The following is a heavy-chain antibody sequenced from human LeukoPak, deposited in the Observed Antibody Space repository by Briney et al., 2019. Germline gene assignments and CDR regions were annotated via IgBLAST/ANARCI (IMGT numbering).Heavy chain of an antibody. Sequence: ETLSLTCTVSGGSISSYYWSWVRQAPGKGLEWVSAISGSGGSTYYADSVKGRFTISRDNSKNTLYLQMNSLRAEDTAVYYCAKGRLGWDAFFDIWGQGTMVTVSS. V-gene: IGHV3-23*01. D-gene: IGHD5/OR15-5a*01. CDR3: AKGRLGWDAFFDI. J-gene: IGHJ3*02. CDR1: GGSISSYY. CDR2: ISGSGGST.